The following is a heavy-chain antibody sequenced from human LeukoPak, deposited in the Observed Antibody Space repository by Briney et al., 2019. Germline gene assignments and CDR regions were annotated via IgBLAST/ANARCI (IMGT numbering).Heavy chain of an antibody. CDR1: GFTVSSNY. Sequence: GGSLRLSCAASGFTVSSNYMSWVRQAPGKGLEWVSVIYSGGSTYYADSVKGRFTISRGNSKNTLYLQMNSLRAEDTAVYYCARDPLPLYYGMDVWGQGTTVTVSS. CDR2: IYSGGST. V-gene: IGHV3-66*01. J-gene: IGHJ6*02. CDR3: ARDPLPLYYGMDV.